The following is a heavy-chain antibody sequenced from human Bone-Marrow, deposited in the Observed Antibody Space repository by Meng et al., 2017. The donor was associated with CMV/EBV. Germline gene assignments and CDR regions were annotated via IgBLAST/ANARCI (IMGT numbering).Heavy chain of an antibody. CDR2: ISWNSGSI. D-gene: IGHD3-16*01. Sequence: GGSLRLSCAASRFTFDDYAMHWVRQAPGKGLEWVSGISWNSGSIGYADSVKGRFTISRDNAKNSLYLQMNSLRAEDTALYYCVRDIGVAEITESTKYYSALDVWGQGTTVTVSS. V-gene: IGHV3-9*01. CDR1: RFTFDDYA. J-gene: IGHJ6*02. CDR3: VRDIGVAEITESTKYYSALDV.